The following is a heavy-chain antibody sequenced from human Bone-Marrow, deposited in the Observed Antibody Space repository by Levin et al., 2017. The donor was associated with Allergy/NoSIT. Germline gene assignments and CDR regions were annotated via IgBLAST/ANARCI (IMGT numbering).Heavy chain of an antibody. CDR3: ASLGYYYDSSGYFYYFDY. V-gene: IGHV4-59*08. CDR1: GGSISSYY. Sequence: PSETLSLTCTVSGGSISSYYWSWIRQPPGKGLEWIGYIYYSGSTNYNPSLKSRVTISVDTSKNQFSLKLSSVTAADTAVYYCASLGYYYDSSGYFYYFDYWGQGTLVTVSS. J-gene: IGHJ4*02. CDR2: IYYSGST. D-gene: IGHD3-22*01.